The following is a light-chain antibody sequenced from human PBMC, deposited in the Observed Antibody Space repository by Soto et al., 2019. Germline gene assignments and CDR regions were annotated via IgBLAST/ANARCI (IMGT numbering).Light chain of an antibody. CDR3: HQYGSSQT. V-gene: IGKV3-20*01. J-gene: IGKJ1*01. CDR1: QSVSNNY. Sequence: IVLTQSPGTLSLSPRERATLSCRASQSVSNNYLAWYQQKPGQAPRLVIYGASSRATGIPDRLSASGSGTDFTLTISRLEPEDFAVYYCHQYGSSQTFGQGTKVEI. CDR2: GAS.